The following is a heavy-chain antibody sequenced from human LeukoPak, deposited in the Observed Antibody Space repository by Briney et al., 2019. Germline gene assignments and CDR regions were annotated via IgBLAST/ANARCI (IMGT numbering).Heavy chain of an antibody. CDR2: IYHSGST. Sequence: SETLSLTCTVSGYSISSGYYWGWIRQPPGKGLEWIGSIYHSGSTYYNPSLKSRVTISVDTSKNQFSLKLSSVTAADTAVYYCARELPGIAAAADAFDIWGQGTMVTVSS. J-gene: IGHJ3*02. CDR3: ARELPGIAAAADAFDI. V-gene: IGHV4-38-2*02. D-gene: IGHD6-13*01. CDR1: GYSISSGYY.